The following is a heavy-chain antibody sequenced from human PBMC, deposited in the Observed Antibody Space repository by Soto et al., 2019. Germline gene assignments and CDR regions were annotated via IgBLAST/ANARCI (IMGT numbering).Heavy chain of an antibody. Sequence: QVQLVQSGAEVKKPGSSVKVSCKASGGGFSTYAITWVRQAPGQGLEWMGGITPIFDTTNYAQTFQGRVTITADESTSAAYLELSSLRSDDTAVYFCARDRHYENHTFYYLKYYFDYWGQGTLVTVSS. J-gene: IGHJ4*02. CDR3: ARDRHYENHTFYYLKYYFDY. V-gene: IGHV1-69*01. CDR2: ITPIFDTT. CDR1: GGGFSTYA. D-gene: IGHD3-22*01.